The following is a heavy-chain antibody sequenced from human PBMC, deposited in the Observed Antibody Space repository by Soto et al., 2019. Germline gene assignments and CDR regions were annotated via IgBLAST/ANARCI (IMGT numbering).Heavy chain of an antibody. V-gene: IGHV4-34*01. D-gene: IGHD3-9*01. CDR2: INHSGNT. CDR1: GGSFSGYY. CDR3: ASQGLPYFDWSPTPLYYMDV. J-gene: IGHJ6*03. Sequence: PSETLSLTCAVDGGSFSGYYWSWIRQPPGKGLEWIGEINHSGNTNYNPSLKSRVTISVDKSKNQFSLKLSSVTAADTAVYYCASQGLPYFDWSPTPLYYMDVWGKGTTVTVSS.